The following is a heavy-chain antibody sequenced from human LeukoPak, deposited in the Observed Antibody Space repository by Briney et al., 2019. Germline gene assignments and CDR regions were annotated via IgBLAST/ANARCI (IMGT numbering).Heavy chain of an antibody. CDR3: ARGGGLDV. D-gene: IGHD3-16*01. Sequence: GGSLRLSCATSGFTFSNAWMNWVRQAPGKGLEWVASINHNGNVNYYVDSVKGRFTISRDNAKNSLYLQMSNLRAEDTAVYFCARGGGLDVWGQGATVTVSS. J-gene: IGHJ6*02. V-gene: IGHV3-7*03. CDR1: GFTFSNAW. CDR2: INHNGNVN.